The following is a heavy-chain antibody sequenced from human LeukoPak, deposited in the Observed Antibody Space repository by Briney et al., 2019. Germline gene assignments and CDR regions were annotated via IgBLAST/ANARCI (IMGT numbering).Heavy chain of an antibody. D-gene: IGHD3-10*01. V-gene: IGHV4-34*01. CDR2: INHSGST. CDR3: ARDPYGSGSYAPSYYYYGMDV. J-gene: IGHJ6*02. CDR1: GGSFSGYY. Sequence: SETLSLTCAVYGGSFSGYYWSWIRQPRGRGLEWIGEINHSGSTNYNPSLKSRVTISVDTSKNQFSLKLSSVTAADTAVYYCARDPYGSGSYAPSYYYYGMDVWGQGTTVTVSS.